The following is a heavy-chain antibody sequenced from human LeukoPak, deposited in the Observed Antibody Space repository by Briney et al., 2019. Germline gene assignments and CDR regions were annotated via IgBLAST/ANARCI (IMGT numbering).Heavy chain of an antibody. J-gene: IGHJ4*02. Sequence: SETLSLTCTVSGGSISSSSYYWGWIRQPPGKGLEWIGSIYHSGSTYYNPSLKSRVTISVDTSKNQFSLKLSSVTAADTAVYYCARTYYYDSSGYIGGFDYWGQGTLVTVSS. CDR2: IYHSGST. D-gene: IGHD3-22*01. CDR1: GGSISSSSYY. CDR3: ARTYYYDSSGYIGGFDY. V-gene: IGHV4-39*07.